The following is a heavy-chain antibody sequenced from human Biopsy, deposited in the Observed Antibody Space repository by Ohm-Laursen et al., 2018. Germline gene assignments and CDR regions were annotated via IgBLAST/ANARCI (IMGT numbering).Heavy chain of an antibody. J-gene: IGHJ4*02. CDR2: ISESGAAT. V-gene: IGHV3-23*01. CDR3: MKEWAPSYYYDISPTDY. Sequence: SLRLSCAASGISFSNYAMSWVRQAPGKGLEWVAGISESGAATYHADSVRGRFTVSRDNSKNTLYLQMSSLRAEDTALYYCMKEWAPSYYYDISPTDYWGQGTLVTVSS. D-gene: IGHD3-22*01. CDR1: GISFSNYA.